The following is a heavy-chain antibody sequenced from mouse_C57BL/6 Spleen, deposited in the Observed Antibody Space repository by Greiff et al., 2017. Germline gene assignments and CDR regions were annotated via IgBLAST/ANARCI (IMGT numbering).Heavy chain of an antibody. J-gene: IGHJ1*03. CDR2: ISSGSSTI. V-gene: IGHV5-17*01. Sequence: EVQGVESGGGLVKPGGSLKLSCAASGFTFSDYGMHWVRQAPEKGLEWVAYISSGSSTIYYADTVKGRFTISRDNAKNTLFLQMTSLRSEDTAMYYCARNLNWYFDVWGTGTTVTVSS. CDR1: GFTFSDYG. CDR3: ARNLNWYFDV.